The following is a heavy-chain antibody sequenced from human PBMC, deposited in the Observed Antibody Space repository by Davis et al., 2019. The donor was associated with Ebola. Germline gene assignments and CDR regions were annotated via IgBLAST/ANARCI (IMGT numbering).Heavy chain of an antibody. Sequence: GESLKISCAASGFTFSSYAMSWVRQAPGKGLEWVSAISGSGGSTYYADSVKGRFTISRDDSKNTAYLQMNSLKTEDTAVYYCTSFVETDYWGQGTLVTVSS. CDR2: ISGSGGST. D-gene: IGHD3-3*01. V-gene: IGHV3-23*01. CDR3: TSFVETDY. CDR1: GFTFSSYA. J-gene: IGHJ4*02.